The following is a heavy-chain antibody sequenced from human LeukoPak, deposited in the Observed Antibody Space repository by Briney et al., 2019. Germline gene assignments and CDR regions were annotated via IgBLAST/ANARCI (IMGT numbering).Heavy chain of an antibody. Sequence: GGSLRLSCAVSGFTFSSYGMAWVRQAPGKGLEWVSGISSSGDSTYYADSVRGRFTISRDNSNNTLYLQMNSLRVEDTALYYCAPNYRRDYWGQGTLVTVSS. CDR2: ISSSGDST. J-gene: IGHJ4*02. D-gene: IGHD1-7*01. CDR1: GFTFSSYG. V-gene: IGHV3-23*01. CDR3: APNYRRDY.